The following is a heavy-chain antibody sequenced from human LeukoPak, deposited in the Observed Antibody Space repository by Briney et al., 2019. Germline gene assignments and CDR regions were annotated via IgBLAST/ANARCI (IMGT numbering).Heavy chain of an antibody. V-gene: IGHV4-34*01. CDR2: INPSGST. J-gene: IGHJ4*02. Sequence: SETLSLTCAVYGGSFSGYYWSWIRQPPGKGLEWIGEINPSGSTNYNPSLKSRVTISVDTSKNQFSLRLSSVTAADTAVYYCARGPCSSTSCYSAYWGQGTLVTVSS. D-gene: IGHD2-2*01. CDR3: ARGPCSSTSCYSAY. CDR1: GGSFSGYY.